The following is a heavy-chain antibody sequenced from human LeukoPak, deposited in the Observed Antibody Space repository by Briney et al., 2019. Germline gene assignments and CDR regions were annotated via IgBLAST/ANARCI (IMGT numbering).Heavy chain of an antibody. CDR1: GYTFTSYD. Sequence: ASVKVSCKASGYTFTSYDINWVRQATGQGLEWMGWMNPNSGNTGYAQKFQGRVTMTRDTSISTAYMELSRLRSDDTAVYYCARARWELHDAFDIWSQGTMVTVSS. V-gene: IGHV1-8*01. J-gene: IGHJ3*02. D-gene: IGHD1-26*01. CDR2: MNPNSGNT. CDR3: ARARWELHDAFDI.